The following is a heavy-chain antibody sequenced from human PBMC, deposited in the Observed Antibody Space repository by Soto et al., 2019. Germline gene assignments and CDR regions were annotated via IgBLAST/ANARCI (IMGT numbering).Heavy chain of an antibody. J-gene: IGHJ6*02. CDR3: AEGLFYYDSSGYPVFYYYGMDV. CDR1: GGTFSSYA. Sequence: ASVKVSCKASGGTFSSYAISWVRQAPGQGLEWMGGITPIFGTANYAQKFQGRVTITADESTSTAYMELSSLRSEDTAVYYCAEGLFYYDSSGYPVFYYYGMDVWGQGTTVTVSS. CDR2: ITPIFGTA. V-gene: IGHV1-69*13. D-gene: IGHD3-22*01.